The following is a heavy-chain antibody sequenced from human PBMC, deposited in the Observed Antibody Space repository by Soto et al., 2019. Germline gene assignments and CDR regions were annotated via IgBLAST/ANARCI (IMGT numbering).Heavy chain of an antibody. V-gene: IGHV4-39*01. CDR2: IFYLGSS. Sequence: WGWVRQPPGKGLEWIGSIFYLGSSYYNPSLKSRVTMSVDTSKNQFSLRLRSVTAADTALYFCARHSLALRKNNWFDPWGQGIMVTVSS. J-gene: IGHJ5*02. D-gene: IGHD3-3*02. CDR3: ARHSLALRKNNWFDP.